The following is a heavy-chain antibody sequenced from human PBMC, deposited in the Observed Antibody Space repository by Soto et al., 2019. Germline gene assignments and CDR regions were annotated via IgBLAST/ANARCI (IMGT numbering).Heavy chain of an antibody. D-gene: IGHD2-2*01. CDR3: ARLWYQLLGRFDP. Sequence: QVQLVQSGTEVMKPGASVKVSCKASGYTSTNYGMHWVRQAPGQRLEWMGWINAGSGNTKYSQKFQGRITITRDTSASTVYMELRSLRSDDTAVYYCARLWYQLLGRFDPWGQGTLVTVSS. CDR2: INAGSGNT. CDR1: GYTSTNYG. J-gene: IGHJ5*02. V-gene: IGHV1-3*01.